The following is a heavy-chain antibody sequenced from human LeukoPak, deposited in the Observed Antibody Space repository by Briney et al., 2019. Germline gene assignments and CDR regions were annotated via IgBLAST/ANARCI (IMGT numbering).Heavy chain of an antibody. J-gene: IGHJ3*02. CDR1: GFTFSSYS. Sequence: GGSLRLSCAASGFTFSSYSMNWVRQAPGKGLEWVSSIRSSRSYIYYADSVKGRFTISRDNAKNSLYLQMNSLRAEDTAVYYCARATTYYDILTGYTPVDAFDIWGQGTMVTVSS. V-gene: IGHV3-21*01. CDR3: ARATTYYDILTGYTPVDAFDI. D-gene: IGHD3-9*01. CDR2: IRSSRSYI.